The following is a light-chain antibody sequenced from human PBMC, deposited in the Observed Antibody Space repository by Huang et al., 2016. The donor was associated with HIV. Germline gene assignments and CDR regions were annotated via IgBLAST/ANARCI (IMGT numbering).Light chain of an antibody. Sequence: EIVLTQFPATLSLSPGGRATVSCRASQSVSTCLAWYQQKPGQAPRLLIDDASKRTTGFPARFRGSGSGTDFTLTISSLEPEDFAVYYCQQCNNWPFTFGPGTKVDIK. V-gene: IGKV3-11*01. CDR3: QQCNNWPFT. CDR2: DAS. CDR1: QSVSTC. J-gene: IGKJ3*01.